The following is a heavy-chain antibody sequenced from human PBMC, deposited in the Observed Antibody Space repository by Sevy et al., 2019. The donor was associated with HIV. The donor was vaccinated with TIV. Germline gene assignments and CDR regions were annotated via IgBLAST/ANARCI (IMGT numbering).Heavy chain of an antibody. Sequence: GGSLRLSCAASGFSYSSYGMHWVRQAPGKGLEWVAYIQYDGRNKDYADSVKGRFTISRDNSKNTLDLQMNSLRVEDTAVYYCVKEGGGGGGDHWGQGTLVTVSS. CDR3: VKEGGGGGGDH. V-gene: IGHV3-30*02. D-gene: IGHD2-15*01. CDR1: GFSYSSYG. J-gene: IGHJ4*02. CDR2: IQYDGRNK.